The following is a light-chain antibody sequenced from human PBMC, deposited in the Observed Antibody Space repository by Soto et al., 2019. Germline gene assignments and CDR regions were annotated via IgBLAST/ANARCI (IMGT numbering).Light chain of an antibody. Sequence: DIQMPQSPSTLSASVGDIVAITCRASDNIVHWVAWYQQKPGKAPKLLIYKAANLADAVPSSFVGSGFGTDFSLTIARLQPDEFATYYGPHYNSFSRTFGHGTKV. CDR3: PHYNSFSRT. J-gene: IGKJ1*01. CDR1: DNIVHW. CDR2: KAA. V-gene: IGKV1-5*03.